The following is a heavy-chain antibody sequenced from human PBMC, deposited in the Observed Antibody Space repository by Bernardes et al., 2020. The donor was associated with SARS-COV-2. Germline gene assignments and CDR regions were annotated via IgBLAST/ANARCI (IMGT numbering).Heavy chain of an antibody. Sequence: GGSLRLSCAASGFTFSTYAMIWVRQAPGKGLKWVSTISGNGVNKYHAASVKGRFTISSDNSKNTLYLQMHSLRAEDTGVYFCAKVSSSGWYAFDIWGQGTRVSVST. D-gene: IGHD6-19*01. CDR1: GFTFSTYA. CDR3: AKVSSSGWYAFDI. V-gene: IGHV3-23*01. J-gene: IGHJ3*02. CDR2: ISGNGVNK.